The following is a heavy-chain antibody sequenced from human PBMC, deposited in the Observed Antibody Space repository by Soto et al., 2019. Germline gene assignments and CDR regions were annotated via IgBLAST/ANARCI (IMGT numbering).Heavy chain of an antibody. CDR2: IYHSGST. CDR3: ARARYYYGSGSYLLDY. D-gene: IGHD3-10*01. J-gene: IGHJ4*02. V-gene: IGHV4-4*02. CDR1: GGSISSSNW. Sequence: SLTCAVSGGSISSSNWWSWVRQPPGKGLEWIGEIYHSGSTNYNPSLKSRVTISVDKSKNQFSLKLSSVTAADTAVYYCARARYYYGSGSYLLDYWGQGTLVTVSS.